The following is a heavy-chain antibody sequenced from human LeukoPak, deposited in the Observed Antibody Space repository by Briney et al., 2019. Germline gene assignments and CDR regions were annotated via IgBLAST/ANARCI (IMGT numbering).Heavy chain of an antibody. CDR3: ARDNYGDSVWFDP. V-gene: IGHV4-59*01. J-gene: IGHJ5*02. CDR2: IYYSGST. CDR1: GGSISSYY. D-gene: IGHD4-17*01. Sequence: SETLSLTCTVSGGSISSYYWSWIRQPPGKGLEWIGYIYYSGSTNYNPSLKSRVTISVDTSKNQFSLKLSSVTAANTAVYYCARDNYGDSVWFDPWGQGTLVTVSS.